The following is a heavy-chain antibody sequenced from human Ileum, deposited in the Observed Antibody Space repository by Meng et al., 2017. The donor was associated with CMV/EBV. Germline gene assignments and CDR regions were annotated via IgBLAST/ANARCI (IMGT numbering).Heavy chain of an antibody. Sequence: ASVKVSCKASGYIFTSYDINWVRQATGQGLEWMGWMNPNSGNTGYAQKFQGRVTMTRNTSISTAYMELSSLRSEDTAVYYCVRERKLYRYYYYYYGMDVWGQGTTVTVSS. CDR3: VRERKLYRYYYYYYGMDV. J-gene: IGHJ6*02. D-gene: IGHD2-2*02. V-gene: IGHV1-8*01. CDR1: GYIFTSYD. CDR2: MNPNSGNT.